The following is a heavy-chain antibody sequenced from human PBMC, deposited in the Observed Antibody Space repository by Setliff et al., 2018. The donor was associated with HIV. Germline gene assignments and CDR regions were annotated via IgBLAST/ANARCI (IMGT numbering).Heavy chain of an antibody. CDR3: AKNTPSIINYPYYYYMDV. J-gene: IGHJ6*03. CDR2: ISSSSSYI. V-gene: IGHV3-21*04. Sequence: GGSLRLSCAASGFTFSSYSMSWVRQAPGKGLEWVSSISSSSSYIYYADSVKGRFTVSRDNSKNTLYLQMNSLRAEDTAVYYCAKNTPSIINYPYYYYMDVWGKGTTVTVSS. CDR1: GFTFSSYS. D-gene: IGHD1-7*01.